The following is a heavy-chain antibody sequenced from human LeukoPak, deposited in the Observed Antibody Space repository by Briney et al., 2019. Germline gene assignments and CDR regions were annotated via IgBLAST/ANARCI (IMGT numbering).Heavy chain of an antibody. CDR3: AREREPGGSYYYYMDV. CDR1: GGSVSSGSYY. Sequence: SETLSLTCPVCGGSVSSGSYYWSWIRQTAGKGLEWIGRIYTSGSTNYNPSLKSRVTISVDMSKNQFSLKLSSVTAADTALYYCAREREPGGSYYYYMDVWGKGTTVTVSS. CDR2: IYTSGST. D-gene: IGHD1-26*01. J-gene: IGHJ6*03. V-gene: IGHV4-61*02.